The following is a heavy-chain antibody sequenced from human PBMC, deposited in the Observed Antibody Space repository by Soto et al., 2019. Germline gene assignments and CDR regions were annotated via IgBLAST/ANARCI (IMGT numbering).Heavy chain of an antibody. Sequence: PSETLSLTCAVYGGSFSGYYWSWIRQPPGKGLEWIGEINHSGSTNYNPSLKSRVTISVDTSKNQFPLKLSSVTAADTAVYYCARSNIVVVVAASNWFDPWGQGTLVTVSS. J-gene: IGHJ5*02. CDR2: INHSGST. CDR3: ARSNIVVVVAASNWFDP. CDR1: GGSFSGYY. D-gene: IGHD2-15*01. V-gene: IGHV4-34*01.